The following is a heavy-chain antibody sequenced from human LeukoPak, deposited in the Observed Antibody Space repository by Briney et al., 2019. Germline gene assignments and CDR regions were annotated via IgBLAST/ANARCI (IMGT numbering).Heavy chain of an antibody. Sequence: GGSLRLSCAASGFTFSGYAMSWVRQAPGKGLEWVSAISGSGGSTYYADSVKGRFTISRDNSKNTLYLQMNSLRAEDTAVYYCATDCSSTSCFDYWGQGTLVTVSS. V-gene: IGHV3-23*01. J-gene: IGHJ4*02. CDR3: ATDCSSTSCFDY. D-gene: IGHD2-2*01. CDR1: GFTFSGYA. CDR2: ISGSGGST.